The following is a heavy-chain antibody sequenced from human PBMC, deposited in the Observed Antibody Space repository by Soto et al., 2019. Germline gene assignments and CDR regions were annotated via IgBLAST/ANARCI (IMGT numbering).Heavy chain of an antibody. CDR1: GGSISSYY. Sequence: PSETLSLTCTVSGGSISSYYWSWIRQPPGKGLEWIEYIYYSGSTNYNPSLKSRVTISVDTSKNQFSLKLSSVTAADTAVYYCARGGYDILTGYYSRYYGMDVWGQGTTVTVSS. CDR3: ARGGYDILTGYYSRYYGMDV. CDR2: IYYSGST. D-gene: IGHD3-9*01. J-gene: IGHJ6*02. V-gene: IGHV4-59*01.